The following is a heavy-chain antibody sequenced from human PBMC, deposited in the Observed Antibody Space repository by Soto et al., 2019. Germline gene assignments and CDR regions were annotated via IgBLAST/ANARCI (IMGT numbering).Heavy chain of an antibody. D-gene: IGHD3-16*01. Sequence: GGSLRLSCAASGFTFSSYAMTWVRQAPGKGLEWVSSISGSGISTYYADSVKGRFTISRDNSKNTLYLQMNSLRAEDTAVYYCAKSAGSNAYYPNDYWGQGTLVTVSS. J-gene: IGHJ4*02. CDR2: ISGSGIST. CDR3: AKSAGSNAYYPNDY. CDR1: GFTFSSYA. V-gene: IGHV3-23*01.